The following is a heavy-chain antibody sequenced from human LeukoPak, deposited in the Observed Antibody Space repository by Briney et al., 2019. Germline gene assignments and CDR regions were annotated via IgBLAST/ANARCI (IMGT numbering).Heavy chain of an antibody. Sequence: SETLSLICTVSGGSISSSSYYWGWIRQPPGKVLEWIGSIYYSGSTYYNPSLKSRVTISVDTSQNHLSLKLSSVTAAETAVYYCARDSSAIAVAGTNRFDYWVQGTLVTVSS. CDR2: IYYSGST. V-gene: IGHV4-39*07. CDR1: GGSISSSSYY. CDR3: ARDSSAIAVAGTNRFDY. J-gene: IGHJ4*02. D-gene: IGHD6-19*01.